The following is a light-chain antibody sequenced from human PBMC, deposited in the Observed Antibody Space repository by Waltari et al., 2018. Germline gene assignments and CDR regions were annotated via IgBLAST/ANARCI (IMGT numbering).Light chain of an antibody. CDR3: AAWDVSLRGI. V-gene: IGLV1-47*01. Sequence: QSVLTQPPSVSGAPGQRVTISCSGSNSNVGINYVSWFQHVPGAAPRLLIYRNNQRPSGVPDRFYGSKSGSSASLAISGLRSEDDADYYCAAWDVSLRGIFGTGTRVTVL. J-gene: IGLJ1*01. CDR1: NSNVGINY. CDR2: RNN.